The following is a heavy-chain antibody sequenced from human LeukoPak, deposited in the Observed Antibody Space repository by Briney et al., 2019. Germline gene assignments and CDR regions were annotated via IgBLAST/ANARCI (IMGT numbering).Heavy chain of an antibody. J-gene: IGHJ3*02. D-gene: IGHD5-18*01. Sequence: SVKVSCKASGGTFSSYAISWVRQAPGQGLEWMGGIIPIFSTANYAQKFQGRVTITADESTSTAYMELSSLRSEDTAVYYCARALSRWIQLWSDAFDIWGQGTMVTVSS. CDR1: GGTFSSYA. CDR3: ARALSRWIQLWSDAFDI. CDR2: IIPIFSTA. V-gene: IGHV1-69*01.